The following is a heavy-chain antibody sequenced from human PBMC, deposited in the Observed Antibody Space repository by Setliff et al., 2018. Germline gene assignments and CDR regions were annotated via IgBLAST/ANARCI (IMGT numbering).Heavy chain of an antibody. Sequence: ASVKVSCKVSGGAFTSHGVSWVRQAPGQGLEHMGWINTNTGNPIYAQGFTGRFVFSLDTPVSTAYLQISSLKSEDSAVYYCARGSRFGTIVYRGDYYMDVWGKGTTVTVSS. D-gene: IGHD3-10*01. V-gene: IGHV7-4-1*02. CDR1: GGAFTSHG. CDR3: ARGSRFGTIVYRGDYYMDV. CDR2: INTNTGNP. J-gene: IGHJ6*03.